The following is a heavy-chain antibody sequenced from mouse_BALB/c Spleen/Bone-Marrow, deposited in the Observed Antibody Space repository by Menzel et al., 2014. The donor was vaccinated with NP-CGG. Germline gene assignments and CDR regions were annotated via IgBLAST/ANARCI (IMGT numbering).Heavy chain of an antibody. V-gene: IGHV1S81*02. CDR1: GYTFTSYY. CDR2: INPSNGGT. Sequence: QVQLKQSGAELVKPGASVKLSCKASGYTFTSYYMYWVKQRPGQGLEWIGEINPSNGGTNFNEKFKSKATLTVDKSSSTAYMQLSSLTSGDSAVYYCTREGDSPFAYWGQGTLVTVSA. J-gene: IGHJ3*01. D-gene: IGHD2-13*01. CDR3: TREGDSPFAY.